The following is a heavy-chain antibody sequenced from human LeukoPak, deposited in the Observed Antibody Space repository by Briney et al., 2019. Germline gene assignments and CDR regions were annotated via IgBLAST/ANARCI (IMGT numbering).Heavy chain of an antibody. J-gene: IGHJ4*02. D-gene: IGHD3-10*01. V-gene: IGHV1-18*01. CDR3: ARGSQESDN. Sequence: ASVKVSCKASGYTFTTYGISWVRQVPGQGLEWMGWISPYNGNTNYVQNLQGRVTMTTDTSTSTAYLELRSLRSDDTAVYYCARGSQESDNWGQGTLVTVSS. CDR1: GYTFTTYG. CDR2: ISPYNGNT.